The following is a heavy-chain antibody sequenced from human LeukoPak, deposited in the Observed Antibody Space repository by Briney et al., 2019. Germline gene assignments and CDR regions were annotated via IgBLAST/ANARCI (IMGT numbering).Heavy chain of an antibody. CDR3: ANGGYYSLDS. D-gene: IGHD2-15*01. V-gene: IGHV3-30*18. Sequence: GGSLRLSCAASGFTFRNYGMHWVRQAPGKGLEWVAVISYDGSNKYYADSVKGRFTISRDNSKRTLFLQTDSLRGEDTAVYYCANGGYYSLDSWGQETLVTVSS. CDR2: ISYDGSNK. CDR1: GFTFRNYG. J-gene: IGHJ4*02.